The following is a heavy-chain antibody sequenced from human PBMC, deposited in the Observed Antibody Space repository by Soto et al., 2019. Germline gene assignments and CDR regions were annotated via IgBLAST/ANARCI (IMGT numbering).Heavy chain of an antibody. CDR3: ARDYVIVNDILTAYYYGVDV. D-gene: IGHD3-9*01. V-gene: IGHV4-59*01. J-gene: IGHJ6*02. CDR2: IYYSGST. Sequence: SETLSLTCTVSGGSISSYYWSWIRQPPGKGLEWIGYIYYSGSTNYNPSLKSRVTISVDTSKNQFSLKLSSVTAADTAVYYCARDYVIVNDILTAYYYGVDVWGQGTTVTVS. CDR1: GGSISSYY.